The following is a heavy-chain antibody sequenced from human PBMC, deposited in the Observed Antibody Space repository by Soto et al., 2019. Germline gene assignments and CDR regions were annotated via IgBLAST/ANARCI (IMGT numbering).Heavy chain of an antibody. Sequence: GGSLRLSCAVSGFTFSAYWMHWVRQVPGKGLTWVSRISDDGSTETYADSVKDRFIISRDNAKNTLYLEMNTLRADDSGLYYCARGPRVSSTGTGAHWGRGTLVTVSS. J-gene: IGHJ4*02. CDR3: ARGPRVSSTGTGAH. V-gene: IGHV3-74*01. CDR1: GFTFSAYW. CDR2: ISDDGSTE. D-gene: IGHD1-1*01.